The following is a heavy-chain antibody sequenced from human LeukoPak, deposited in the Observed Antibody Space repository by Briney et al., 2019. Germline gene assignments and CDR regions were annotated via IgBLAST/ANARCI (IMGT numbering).Heavy chain of an antibody. D-gene: IGHD2-15*01. J-gene: IGHJ4*02. Sequence: PGGSLRLSCAASGFTFSSYSMNWVRQAPGKGLEWVSSISSSYIYYADSVKGRFTISRDNAKNSLYLQMNSLRAEDTAVYYCARERVVAATLFDYWGQGTLVTVSS. CDR1: GFTFSSYS. CDR3: ARERVVAATLFDY. V-gene: IGHV3-21*01. CDR2: ISSSYI.